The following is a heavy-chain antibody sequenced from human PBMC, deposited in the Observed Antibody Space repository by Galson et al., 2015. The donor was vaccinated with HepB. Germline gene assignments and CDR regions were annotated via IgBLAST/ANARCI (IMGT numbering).Heavy chain of an antibody. CDR2: IDPSDSYT. D-gene: IGHD2-2*02. V-gene: IGHV5-10-1*01. Sequence: QSGAEVKKPGESLRISCKGSGYSFTSYWISWVRQMPGKGLEWMGRIDPSDSYTNYSPSFQGHVTISADKSISTAYLQWSSLKASDTAMYYCARHSESGVVPAAIGNFDYWGQGTLVTVSS. J-gene: IGHJ4*02. CDR1: GYSFTSYW. CDR3: ARHSESGVVPAAIGNFDY.